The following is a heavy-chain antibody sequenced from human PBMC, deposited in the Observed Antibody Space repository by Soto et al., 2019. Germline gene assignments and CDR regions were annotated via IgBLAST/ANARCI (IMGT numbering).Heavy chain of an antibody. V-gene: IGHV3-15*01. J-gene: IGHJ4*02. Sequence: EVPLVESGGGLVKPGGSLRLSCEGSGFTFSNAWMSWVRQAPGKGLEWIGHIKSKTDGGTIDYAAPVKGEFTISRDDSKNTLYLQMNSLKTEDTAVYYCTTDEWNWGQGTLVTVSS. CDR3: TTDEWN. CDR1: GFTFSNAW. D-gene: IGHD3-3*01. CDR2: IKSKTDGGTI.